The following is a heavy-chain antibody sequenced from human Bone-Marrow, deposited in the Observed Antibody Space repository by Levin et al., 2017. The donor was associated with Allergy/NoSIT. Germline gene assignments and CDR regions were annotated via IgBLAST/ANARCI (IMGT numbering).Heavy chain of an antibody. J-gene: IGHJ5*02. Sequence: ASVKVSCKASGYTFTNYAIHWVRQAPGQRLEWMGWINAGNGNTKYSQKVQGRVSITRDTSASTAYMVLSSLRSEDTAVYYCARVYYDFLTGYSLGWIDPWGQGTLVTVSS. D-gene: IGHD3-9*01. CDR3: ARVYYDFLTGYSLGWIDP. V-gene: IGHV1-3*01. CDR2: INAGNGNT. CDR1: GYTFTNYA.